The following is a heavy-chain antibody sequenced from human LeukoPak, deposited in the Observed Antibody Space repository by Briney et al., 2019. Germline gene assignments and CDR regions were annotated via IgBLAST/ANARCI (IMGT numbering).Heavy chain of an antibody. J-gene: IGHJ4*02. V-gene: IGHV3-74*01. CDR1: GFTFSSYW. CDR2: INSDGSST. Sequence: GGSLRLSCAASGFTFSSYWMHWVRQAPGKGLVWVSRINSDGSSTSYADSVKGRFTISRDNAKNTLYLQMNSLRAEDTAVYYCATSGGYYYRFDTAGSYYFDYWGQGTLVTVSS. CDR3: ATSGGYYYRFDTAGSYYFDY. D-gene: IGHD3-22*01.